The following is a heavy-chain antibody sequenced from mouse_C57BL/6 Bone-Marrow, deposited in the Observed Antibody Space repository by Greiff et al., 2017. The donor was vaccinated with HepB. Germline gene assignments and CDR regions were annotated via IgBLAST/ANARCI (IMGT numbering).Heavy chain of an antibody. V-gene: IGHV5-17*01. D-gene: IGHD1-3*01. J-gene: IGHJ2*01. Sequence: EVQGVESGGGLVKPGGSLKLSCAASGFTFSDYGMHWVRQAPEKGLVWVAYISSGSSTIYYADTVKGRFTISRDNAKNTLFLQMTSLRSEDTAMYYCARGKGDYWGQGTTLTVSS. CDR1: GFTFSDYG. CDR3: ARGKGDY. CDR2: ISSGSSTI.